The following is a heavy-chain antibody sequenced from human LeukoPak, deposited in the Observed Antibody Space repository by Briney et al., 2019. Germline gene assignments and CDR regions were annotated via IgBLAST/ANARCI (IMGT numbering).Heavy chain of an antibody. D-gene: IGHD2-2*01. Sequence: PSETLSLTCAVYGGSFSGYYWSWIRQPPGKGLEWIGEINHSGSTYYNPSLKSRVAISVDTSNNQFSLKLTSVTAADTAVYYCARQIHQFPYHRWGQGTLVTVSS. CDR2: INHSGST. CDR1: GGSFSGYY. CDR3: ARQIHQFPYHR. J-gene: IGHJ5*02. V-gene: IGHV4-34*01.